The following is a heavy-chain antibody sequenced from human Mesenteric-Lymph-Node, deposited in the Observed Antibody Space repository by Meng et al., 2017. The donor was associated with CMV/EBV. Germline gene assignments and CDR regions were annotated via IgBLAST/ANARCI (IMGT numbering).Heavy chain of an antibody. CDR3: AKNYYDSSGYYPDAFDI. CDR2: ISSSGSTI. J-gene: IGHJ3*02. V-gene: IGHV3-48*01. CDR1: GFTFSSYS. D-gene: IGHD3-22*01. Sequence: GGSLRLSCAASGFTFSSYSMNWVRQAPGKGLEWVSYISSSGSTICYADSVKGRFTISRDNSENTLYLQMNSLRVEDTAVYYCAKNYYDSSGYYPDAFDIWGQGTMVTVSS.